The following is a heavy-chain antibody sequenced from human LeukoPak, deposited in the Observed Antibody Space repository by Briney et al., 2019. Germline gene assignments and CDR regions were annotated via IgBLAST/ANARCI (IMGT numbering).Heavy chain of an antibody. J-gene: IGHJ4*02. V-gene: IGHV3-23*01. CDR3: AILSWDGRGSFF. D-gene: IGHD2/OR15-2a*01. CDR2: VRSDGTDT. Sequence: GGSLRLSCAASGFTFSSYAMSWVRQAPGKGLEWVSAVRSDGTDTYYADSVRGRFTISRDNSRGTLSLQMNSLRAEDTAVYFCAILSWDGRGSFFWGQGTLVTVSS. CDR1: GFTFSSYA.